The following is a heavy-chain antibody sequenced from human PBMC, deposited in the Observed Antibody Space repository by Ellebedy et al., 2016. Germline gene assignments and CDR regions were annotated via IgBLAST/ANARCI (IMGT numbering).Heavy chain of an antibody. CDR2: ITGAGVGT. D-gene: IGHD1-20*01. CDR1: GFTLSSYG. Sequence: GESLKISCAASGFTLSSYGMSWVRQAPGKGLEWVSGITGAGVGTYDTASVKGRFTISRDNSKNKLFLQMSSLRVEDTAVYYCAKGLTGNRGGWGWYFDLWGRGTLVTVSS. V-gene: IGHV3-23*01. CDR3: AKGLTGNRGGWGWYFDL. J-gene: IGHJ2*01.